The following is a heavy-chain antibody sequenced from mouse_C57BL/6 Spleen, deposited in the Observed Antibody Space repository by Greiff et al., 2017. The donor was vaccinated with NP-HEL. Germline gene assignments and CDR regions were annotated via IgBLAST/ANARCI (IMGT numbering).Heavy chain of an antibody. CDR1: GFTFSSYG. CDR2: ISSGGSYT. V-gene: IGHV5-6*01. J-gene: IGHJ4*01. CDR3: ARRDGSYAMDY. Sequence: EVQRVESGGDLVKPGGSLKLSCAASGFTFSSYGMSWVRQTPDKRLEWVATISSGGSYTYYPDSVKGRFTISRDNAKNTLYLQMSSLKSEDTAMYYCARRDGSYAMDYWGQGTSVTVSS. D-gene: IGHD2-3*01.